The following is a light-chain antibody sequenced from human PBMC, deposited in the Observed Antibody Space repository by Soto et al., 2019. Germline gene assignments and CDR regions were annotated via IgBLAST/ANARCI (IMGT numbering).Light chain of an antibody. CDR3: ALYMGSGISV. J-gene: IGLJ2*01. Sequence: QAVVTQEPSFSVSPGGTVTLTCGLSSGSVSTNYYPSWYQQTPGQAPRTLIYNTNSRSSGVPYRFTGSILGNKAALTITGAHADYESDYYCALYMGSGISVFGGGTKLTVL. CDR1: SGSVSTNYY. CDR2: NTN. V-gene: IGLV8-61*01.